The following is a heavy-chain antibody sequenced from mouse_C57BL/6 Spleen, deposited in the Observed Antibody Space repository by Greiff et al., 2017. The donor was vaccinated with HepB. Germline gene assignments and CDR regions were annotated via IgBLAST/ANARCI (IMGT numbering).Heavy chain of an antibody. CDR2: IRNKANGYTT. CDR1: GFTFTDYY. CDR3: ARYGDSLDV. J-gene: IGHJ1*03. V-gene: IGHV7-3*01. D-gene: IGHD2-12*01. Sequence: EVQLVESGGGLVQPGGSLSLSCAASGFTFTDYYMSWVRQPPGKALEWLGFIRNKANGYTTEYSASVKGRFTISRDTSQSILYLQMNALRAEDSATYYCARYGDSLDVWGTGTTVTVSS.